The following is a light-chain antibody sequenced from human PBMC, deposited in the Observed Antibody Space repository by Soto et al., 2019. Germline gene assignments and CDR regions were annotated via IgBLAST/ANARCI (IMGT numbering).Light chain of an antibody. V-gene: IGKV3-15*01. Sequence: EIGLTQSPATLSVSSGESATLSCRASQSVSSNLAWYQQKPGQAPRLLIYGASTRATGIPARFSGSGSGTEFTLTISSLQSEDFAVYYCLQYNNWPRTFGQGTKVEIK. CDR2: GAS. J-gene: IGKJ1*01. CDR3: LQYNNWPRT. CDR1: QSVSSN.